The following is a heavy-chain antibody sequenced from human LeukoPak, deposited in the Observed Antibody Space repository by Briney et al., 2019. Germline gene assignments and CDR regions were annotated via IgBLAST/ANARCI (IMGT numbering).Heavy chain of an antibody. CDR2: ISSSGSTI. CDR3: ASATYSSGLYPDY. D-gene: IGHD6-19*01. CDR1: GFTFSSYS. Sequence: GGSLRLSCAASGFTFSSYSMNWVRQAPGKGLEWVSYISSSGSTIYYADSVKGRFTISRDNAKNSLYLQMNSLRAEDTAVYYCASATYSSGLYPDYWGQGTLVTVSS. J-gene: IGHJ4*02. V-gene: IGHV3-48*04.